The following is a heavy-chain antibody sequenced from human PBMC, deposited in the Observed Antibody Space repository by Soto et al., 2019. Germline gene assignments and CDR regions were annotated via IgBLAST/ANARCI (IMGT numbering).Heavy chain of an antibody. CDR1: GGSITGYY. V-gene: IGHV4-59*12. CDR2: IYYAGNT. J-gene: IGHJ5*02. CDR3: VRDGTKTLRDWFDP. D-gene: IGHD1-1*01. Sequence: ETLSLTCPVSGGSITGYYWSWIRQPPGRGLEWVGYIYYAGNTLYTPSLKSRVTISVDTSKKQFYLKLRSVTAADTDVYYCVRDGTKTLRDWFDPWGQGISVTVSS.